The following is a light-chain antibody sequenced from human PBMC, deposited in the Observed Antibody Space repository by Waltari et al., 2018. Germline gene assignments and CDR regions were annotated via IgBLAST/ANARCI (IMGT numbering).Light chain of an antibody. CDR3: CSSAGSCAYV. CDR2: DLS. Sequence: QSALPPPRLLFGSGRPSGTISCTGTSSEVGAYNYDPWYEQHPGGAPNLMIYDLSKRPSCVPDRFSGSKSCSTASLTTSGVQAEDEAAYYCCSSAGSCAYVFGTGTKLTVL. CDR1: SSEVGAYNY. J-gene: IGLJ1*01. V-gene: IGLV2-11*01.